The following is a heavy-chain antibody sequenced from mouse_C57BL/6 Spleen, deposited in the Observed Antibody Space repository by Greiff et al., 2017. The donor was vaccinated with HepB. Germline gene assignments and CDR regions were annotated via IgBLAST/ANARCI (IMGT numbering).Heavy chain of an antibody. D-gene: IGHD6-5*01. CDR1: GFTFSDYG. CDR3: ARGTYDYHAMDY. V-gene: IGHV5-17*01. CDR2: ISSGSSTI. J-gene: IGHJ4*01. Sequence: EVKLEESGGGLVKPGGSLKLSCAASGFTFSDYGMHWVRQAPEKGLEWVAYISSGSSTIYYADTVKGRFTISRDNAKNTLFLQMTSLRSEDTAMYYCARGTYDYHAMDYWGQGTSVTVSS.